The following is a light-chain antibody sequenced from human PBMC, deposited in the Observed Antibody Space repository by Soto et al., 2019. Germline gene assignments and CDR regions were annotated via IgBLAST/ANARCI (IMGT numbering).Light chain of an antibody. V-gene: IGKV3-20*01. CDR2: GAS. CDR3: QQYNSLGIT. CDR1: QSVSSSY. Sequence: EIVLTQSPGTLSLSPGERATLSCRASQSVSSSYLAWYQQKPGQAPRLLIYGASSRATGIPDRFSGSGSGTDFTLTISRLEPEDFAVYYCQQYNSLGITFGPGTKVDIK. J-gene: IGKJ3*01.